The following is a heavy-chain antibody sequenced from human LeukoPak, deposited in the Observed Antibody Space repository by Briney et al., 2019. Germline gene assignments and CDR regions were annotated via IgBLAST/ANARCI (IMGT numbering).Heavy chain of an antibody. CDR2: INPNSGGT. CDR3: ARHRLHRLYYDSSGYYHAAFDI. V-gene: IGHV1-2*02. D-gene: IGHD3-22*01. J-gene: IGHJ3*02. CDR1: GYTFTGYY. Sequence: GASVKVSCKASGYTFTGYYMHWVRQAPGQGLEWMGWINPNSGGTNYAQKFQGRVTMTRDTSISTAYMELRSLRSDDTAVYYCARHRLHRLYYDSSGYYHAAFDIWGQGTMVTVSS.